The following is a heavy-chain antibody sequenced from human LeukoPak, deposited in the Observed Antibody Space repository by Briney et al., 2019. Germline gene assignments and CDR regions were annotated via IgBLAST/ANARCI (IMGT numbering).Heavy chain of an antibody. CDR3: ARTGDSYGYYYYMDV. J-gene: IGHJ6*03. D-gene: IGHD5-18*01. Sequence: SVKVSCKASGYTFTDYYMHWVRQAPGQGLEWMGRIIPIFGTANYAQKFQGRVTITTDESTSTAYMELSSLRSEDTAVYYCARTGDSYGYYYYMDVWGKGTTVTVSS. V-gene: IGHV1-69*05. CDR1: GYTFTDYY. CDR2: IIPIFGTA.